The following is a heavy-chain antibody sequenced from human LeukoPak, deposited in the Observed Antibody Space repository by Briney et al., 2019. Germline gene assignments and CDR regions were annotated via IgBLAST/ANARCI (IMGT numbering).Heavy chain of an antibody. V-gene: IGHV3-20*04. J-gene: IGHJ4*02. Sequence: PGGSLRLSCAASGFTFDDYGMSWVRQAPGRGLEWVSGINWNGGSTGYADSVKGRFTISRDNAKNSLYLQMNSLRAEDTALYYCARGTLKAAATDFDYWGQGTLVTVSS. CDR3: ARGTLKAAATDFDY. CDR1: GFTFDDYG. CDR2: INWNGGST. D-gene: IGHD6-13*01.